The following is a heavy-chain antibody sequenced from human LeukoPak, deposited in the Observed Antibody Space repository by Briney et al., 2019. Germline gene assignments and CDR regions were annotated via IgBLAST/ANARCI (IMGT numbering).Heavy chain of an antibody. CDR3: ARDLEYYYDSSGYHAFDI. J-gene: IGHJ3*02. V-gene: IGHV1-46*01. Sequence: ASVKVSCKASGYTFTSYYMHWVRQAPGQGLEWMGMINPSGGSTSYAQKFQGRVTMTRDTSTSTVYMELSSLRSEDTAVYYCARDLEYYYDSSGYHAFDIWGQGTMVTVSS. D-gene: IGHD3-22*01. CDR2: INPSGGST. CDR1: GYTFTSYY.